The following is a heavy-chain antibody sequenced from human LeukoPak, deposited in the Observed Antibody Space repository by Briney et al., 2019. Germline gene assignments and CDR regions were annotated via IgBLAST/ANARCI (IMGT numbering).Heavy chain of an antibody. V-gene: IGHV4-30-4*08. CDR2: IYYSGST. CDR3: AREPTTAEYFQH. Sequence: SETLSLTCAVYGGSFSGYYWSWIRQPPGKGLEWIGYIYYSGSTYYNPSLKSRVTISVDTSKNQFSLKLSSVTAADTAVYYCAREPTTAEYFQHWGQGTLVTVSS. D-gene: IGHD2/OR15-2a*01. J-gene: IGHJ1*01. CDR1: GGSFSGYY.